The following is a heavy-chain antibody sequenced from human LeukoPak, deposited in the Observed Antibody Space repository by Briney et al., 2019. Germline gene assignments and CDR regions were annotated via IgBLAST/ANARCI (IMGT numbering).Heavy chain of an antibody. CDR3: AKDVAPSVYSYGLDV. J-gene: IGHJ6*02. V-gene: IGHV3-43*02. Sequence: GGSLRLSCAASGFSFRGYAMHWVRQAPGKGLEWVSLVSDGGRETHYADSVRGRFTISRDNSNNSLYLQMTSLRTEDSALYYCAKDVAPSVYSYGLDVWGQGTTVTVTS. CDR1: GFSFRGYA. CDR2: VSDGGRET.